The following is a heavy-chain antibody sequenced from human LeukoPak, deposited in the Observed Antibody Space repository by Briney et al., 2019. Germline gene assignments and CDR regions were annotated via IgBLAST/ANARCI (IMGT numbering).Heavy chain of an antibody. CDR1: GGSTRRYY. CDR2: IYSTGGS. D-gene: IGHD6-6*01. CDR3: ARHFGVAARPTFDI. V-gene: IGHV4-59*08. J-gene: IGHJ3*02. Sequence: ASETLSLTCTVSGGSTRRYYWSWIRQPPRKGLERGGYIYSTGGSYYSPSLKSRLTISVDTSKNYLSLTLRCVTAADTAVYYCARHFGVAARPTFDIWGQGTMVTVSS.